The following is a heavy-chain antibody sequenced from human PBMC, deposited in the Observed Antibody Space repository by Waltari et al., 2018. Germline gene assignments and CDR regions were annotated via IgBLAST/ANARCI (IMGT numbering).Heavy chain of an antibody. CDR3: ARLLNGAFDF. D-gene: IGHD2-8*01. Sequence: QVQLQESGPGLEKPSETLSLTCAVSGYSISSGYYWGWIRQPPGKGLEWIGRLYHSGSTYYNPALKSRVTISVDTSKNQFSLKLSSVTAADTAVYYCARLLNGAFDFWGQGTMVTVSS. V-gene: IGHV4-38-2*01. J-gene: IGHJ3*01. CDR2: LYHSGST. CDR1: GYSISSGYY.